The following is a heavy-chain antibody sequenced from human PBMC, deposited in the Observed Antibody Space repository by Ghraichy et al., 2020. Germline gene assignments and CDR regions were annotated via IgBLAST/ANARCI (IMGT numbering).Heavy chain of an antibody. CDR3: ARVHLAAARVDY. Sequence: SETLSLTCAVYGGSFSGYYWSWIRQPPGKGLEWIGEINHSGSTNYNPSLKSRVTISVDTSKNQFSLKLSSVTAADTAVYYCARVHLAAARVDYWGQGTLVTVSS. D-gene: IGHD6-6*01. CDR1: GGSFSGYY. J-gene: IGHJ4*02. V-gene: IGHV4-34*01. CDR2: INHSGST.